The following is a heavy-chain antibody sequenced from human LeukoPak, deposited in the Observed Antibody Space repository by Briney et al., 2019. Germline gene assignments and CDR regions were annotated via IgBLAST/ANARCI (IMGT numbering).Heavy chain of an antibody. CDR2: IHYSGRA. CDR3: ARFGVDYNMGV. D-gene: IGHD3-16*01. CDR1: GGSISGYY. V-gene: IGHV4-59*01. J-gene: IGHJ6*02. Sequence: SETLSLTCTVSGGSISGYYWTWVRQPPGKGLEWIGQIHYSGRADYNPSLKSRITISVDTSKNQMSLKLTSVTAADTAIYYCARFGVDYNMGVWGQGTTVTVSS.